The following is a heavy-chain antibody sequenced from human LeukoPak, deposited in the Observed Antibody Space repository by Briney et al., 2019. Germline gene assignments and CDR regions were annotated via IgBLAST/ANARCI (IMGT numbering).Heavy chain of an antibody. D-gene: IGHD1-26*01. CDR3: TRETGSYHGNDY. V-gene: IGHV1-2*06. CDR2: INPNNGAT. J-gene: IGHJ4*02. Sequence: ASVKVSCKASGYTFTSYYMHWVRQAPGQGLEWMGRINPNNGATNYAQKLQGRVTITGDTSISTAYMELSSLRSDDTAVYYCTRETGSYHGNDYWGQGTLVTVSS. CDR1: GYTFTSYY.